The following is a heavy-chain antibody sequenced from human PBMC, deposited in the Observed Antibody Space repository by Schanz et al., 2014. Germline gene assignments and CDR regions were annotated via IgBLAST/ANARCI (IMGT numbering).Heavy chain of an antibody. CDR3: AKSMYSTSWAFDF. CDR1: GFTFNSYG. J-gene: IGHJ4*02. V-gene: IGHV3-33*06. D-gene: IGHD2-2*01. Sequence: QVQLVESGGGVVQPGRSLRLSCAASGFTFNSYGMHWVRQAPGKGLEWVAFIWYDGSNKYYADSVKGRFTISRDNSKNTLYVQMNSLIAEDTAVYYCAKSMYSTSWAFDFWGQGAQVTVSS. CDR2: IWYDGSNK.